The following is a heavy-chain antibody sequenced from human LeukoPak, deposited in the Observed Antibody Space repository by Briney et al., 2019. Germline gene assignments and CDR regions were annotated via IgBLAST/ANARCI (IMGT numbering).Heavy chain of an antibody. CDR3: ARDLLWFGEYNAFDI. Sequence: GGSLRLSCAASGFTFSSYEMNWVRQAPGKGLEWVSYISSSGSTIYYADSVKGRFTISRDNAKNSLYLQMNSLRAEDTAVYYCARDLLWFGEYNAFDIWGQGTMVTVSS. CDR1: GFTFSSYE. CDR2: ISSSGSTI. D-gene: IGHD3-10*01. J-gene: IGHJ3*02. V-gene: IGHV3-48*03.